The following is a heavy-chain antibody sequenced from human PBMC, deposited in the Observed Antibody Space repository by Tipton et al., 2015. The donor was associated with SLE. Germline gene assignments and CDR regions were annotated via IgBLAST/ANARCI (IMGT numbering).Heavy chain of an antibody. Sequence: QSGAEVKKPGSSMKVSCKASGGTFSSYAISWVRQAPGQGLEWMGRIIPILDIADYAQKFQGRVTITADKSTSTAYMELSSLRPEDTAVYYCAPGGDFWGQGTLVTVSS. V-gene: IGHV1-69*04. CDR2: IIPILDIA. J-gene: IGHJ4*02. CDR1: GGTFSSYA. CDR3: APGGDF. D-gene: IGHD3-10*01.